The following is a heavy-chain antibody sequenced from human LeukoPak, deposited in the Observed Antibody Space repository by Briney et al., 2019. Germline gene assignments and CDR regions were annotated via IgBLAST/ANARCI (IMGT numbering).Heavy chain of an antibody. J-gene: IGHJ4*02. CDR2: IIPIFGTA. Sequence: ASVKVSCKASGGTFSSYAISWVRQAPGQGLEWMGRIIPIFGTANYAQKFQGRVTITPDESTSTAYMELSSLRSEDTAVYYCAREDYDFWSGYHLPTAGLDYWGQGTLVTVSS. CDR3: AREDYDFWSGYHLPTAGLDY. CDR1: GGTFSSYA. V-gene: IGHV1-69*13. D-gene: IGHD3-3*01.